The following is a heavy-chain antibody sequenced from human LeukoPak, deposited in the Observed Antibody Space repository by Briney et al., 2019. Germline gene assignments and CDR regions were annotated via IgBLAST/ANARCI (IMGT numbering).Heavy chain of an antibody. CDR3: AKAGRNDHNWLDP. J-gene: IGHJ5*02. D-gene: IGHD1-1*01. CDR1: GFYFRSYG. V-gene: IGHV3-30*18. Sequence: GGSLRVSCAASGFYFRSYGMHWVRQAPGKGLEWVGVISYDGSAKFYAESVEGRFTISKDNSKNTLYLQMNTLRAEDTAVYYCAKAGRNDHNWLDPLGQGSMVSVSS. CDR2: ISYDGSAK.